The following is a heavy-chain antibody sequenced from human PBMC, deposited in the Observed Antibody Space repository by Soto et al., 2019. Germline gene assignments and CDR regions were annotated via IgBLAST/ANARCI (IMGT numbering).Heavy chain of an antibody. CDR1: GFALSSYW. CDR3: ARVPVGAYGKFDP. D-gene: IGHD2-8*02. J-gene: IGHJ5*02. CDR2: INPDGSGI. V-gene: IGHV3-74*01. Sequence: EVQLVESGGGLVQAGGSLRLSCAASGFALSSYWMHWVRRVPGKGLVWVSRINPDGSGIDYADSVRGRFTISRDNAKNTLFLQMNNLRAEDTALYHCARVPVGAYGKFDPWGQGTLVTVSS.